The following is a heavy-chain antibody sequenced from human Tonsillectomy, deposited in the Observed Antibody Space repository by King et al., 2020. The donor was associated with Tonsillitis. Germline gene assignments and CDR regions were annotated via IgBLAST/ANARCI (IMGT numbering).Heavy chain of an antibody. V-gene: IGHV3-30*18. Sequence: VQLVESGGGVVQPGRSLRLSCAASGFTFTTYGMHWVRQAPGKGLEWVAVISYDGSNKYYADSVKGRFTISRDNSKNTLYLQMNSLRAEDTAVYYCAKDGERYCRTTRCCGGARGVGMDVWGQGTTVTVS. D-gene: IGHD2-2*01. CDR1: GFTFTTYG. CDR2: ISYDGSNK. CDR3: AKDGERYCRTTRCCGGARGVGMDV. J-gene: IGHJ6*02.